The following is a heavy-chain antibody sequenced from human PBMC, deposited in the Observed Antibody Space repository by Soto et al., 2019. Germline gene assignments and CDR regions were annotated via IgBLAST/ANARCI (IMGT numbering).Heavy chain of an antibody. CDR3: ARMRGLGEISPYFDY. D-gene: IGHD3-16*02. J-gene: IGHJ4*02. CDR1: GGSISDYQ. Sequence: QVQLQESGPGLVKPSETLSLTCSISGGSISDYQWSWIRQPPGKGLEWIGYIYYSGRTNYNPSLKSRVTISLDTSTKQFSLRLRSVTAADTAVYYCARMRGLGEISPYFDYWVQGALVTVSS. V-gene: IGHV4-59*01. CDR2: IYYSGRT.